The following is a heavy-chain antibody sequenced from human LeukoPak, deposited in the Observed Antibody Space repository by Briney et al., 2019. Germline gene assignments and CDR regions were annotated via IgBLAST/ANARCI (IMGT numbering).Heavy chain of an antibody. CDR3: ARFQLFHGDFDY. Sequence: GGSLRLSCAASGFTFSSYTMNWVRQAPGKGLEWVANIKDDGSAKYYVDSVKGRFTISRDNAKNSLHLQMDSLRAEDTAVYYCARFQLFHGDFDYWGQGTLVTVSS. D-gene: IGHD2-2*01. V-gene: IGHV3-7*03. J-gene: IGHJ4*02. CDR2: IKDDGSAK. CDR1: GFTFSSYT.